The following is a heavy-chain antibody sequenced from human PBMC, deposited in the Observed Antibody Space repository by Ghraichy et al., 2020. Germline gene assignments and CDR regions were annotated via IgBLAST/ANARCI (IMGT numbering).Heavy chain of an antibody. CDR1: GYSISSGYY. CDR3: ARDSGFGVFYFDP. CDR2: TYHSGST. D-gene: IGHD3-10*01. V-gene: IGHV4-38-2*02. Sequence: ETLSLTCTVSGYSISSGYYWGWIRQPPGKGLEWIASTYHSGSTSYNPSLKSRVTISVDTSKNQFSLNLNSVTAADTAVYYCARDSGFGVFYFDPWGPGTLITVSS. J-gene: IGHJ4*02.